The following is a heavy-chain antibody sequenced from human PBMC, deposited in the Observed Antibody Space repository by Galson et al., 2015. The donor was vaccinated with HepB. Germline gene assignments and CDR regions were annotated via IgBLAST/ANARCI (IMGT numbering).Heavy chain of an antibody. V-gene: IGHV4-31*03. D-gene: IGHD5-24*01. CDR1: GGSISSGGYY. J-gene: IGHJ4*02. CDR2: IYYSGST. Sequence: TLSLTCTVSGGSISSGGYYWSWIRQHPGKGLEWIGYIYYSGSTYYNPSLKSRVTISVDTSKNQFSLKLSSATAADTAVYYCASQLIREMATIEGFDYWGQGTLVTVSS. CDR3: ASQLIREMATIEGFDY.